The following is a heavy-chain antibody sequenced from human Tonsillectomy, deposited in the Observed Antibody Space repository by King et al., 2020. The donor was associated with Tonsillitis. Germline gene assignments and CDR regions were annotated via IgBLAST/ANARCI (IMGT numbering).Heavy chain of an antibody. Sequence: TLKESGPTLVKPTQTLTLTCTFSGFSLSNSGVGVGWIRQPPGKALEWLALIYWDDDKRYSPSLESRLTITKDTSKNQVVLTMTNMDPVDTATYYCANGGDFWGGLDTFDIWGQGTMVTVSS. CDR1: GFSLSNSGVG. V-gene: IGHV2-5*02. J-gene: IGHJ3*02. CDR3: ANGGDFWGGLDTFDI. D-gene: IGHD3-3*01. CDR2: IYWDDDK.